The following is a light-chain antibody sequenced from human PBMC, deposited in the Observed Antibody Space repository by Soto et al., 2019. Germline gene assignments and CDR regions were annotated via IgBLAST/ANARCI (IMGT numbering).Light chain of an antibody. V-gene: IGKV1-5*01. J-gene: IGKJ1*01. CDR3: QQYNSYSWT. Sequence: DIQITQSPSTLSASVGYRVTVTCRAIQSISSWLAWYQQKPGKAPKLLIYDASSLESGVPSRFSGSGSGTEFTLTISSLQPDDFATYYCQQYNSYSWTFGQGTKVDIK. CDR2: DAS. CDR1: QSISSW.